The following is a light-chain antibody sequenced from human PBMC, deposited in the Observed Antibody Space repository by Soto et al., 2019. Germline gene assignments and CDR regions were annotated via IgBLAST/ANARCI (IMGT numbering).Light chain of an antibody. CDR1: SSDIHDYKF. CDR2: EVT. CDR3: TSYARSGYV. Sequence: QSALTQPASVSGSPGQSITISCTGTSSDIHDYKFVSWYQQHPGKAPKLIIYEVTRRPSGVSDRFSGSKSGNMASLTISGLQAEDEADYYCTSYARSGYVFGTGTKVPS. J-gene: IGLJ1*01. V-gene: IGLV2-14*01.